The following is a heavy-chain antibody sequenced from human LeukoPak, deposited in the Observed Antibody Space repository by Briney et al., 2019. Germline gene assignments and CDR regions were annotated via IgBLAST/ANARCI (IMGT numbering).Heavy chain of an antibody. CDR3: ARLVAGAGITY. Sequence: GGSLRLSCVASGFTFTNYWMTWVRQAPGKGLQWVANIRQDGNERYFVDSVKGRFTISRDNAKNSLYLQMNSLRAEDTAVYYCARLVAGAGITYWGQGTLVTVSS. CDR2: IRQDGNER. D-gene: IGHD6-19*01. V-gene: IGHV3-7*05. CDR1: GFTFTNYW. J-gene: IGHJ4*02.